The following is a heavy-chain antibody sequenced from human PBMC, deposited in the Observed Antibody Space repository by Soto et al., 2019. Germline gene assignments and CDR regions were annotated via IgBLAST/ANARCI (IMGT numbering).Heavy chain of an antibody. J-gene: IGHJ5*02. CDR3: ARAISGYVT. D-gene: IGHD5-12*01. CDR2: INTGNGNT. Sequence: QVQVVQSGAEVKKPGASVKVSCKASGITYTTYAIHWVRQAPGQGLEWMGWINTGNGNTSYSQRFQGSVTLTTDTSARTAYMDLSSLTSEDTAVYYCARAISGYVTWGQGTLITVSS. V-gene: IGHV1-3*04. CDR1: GITYTTYA.